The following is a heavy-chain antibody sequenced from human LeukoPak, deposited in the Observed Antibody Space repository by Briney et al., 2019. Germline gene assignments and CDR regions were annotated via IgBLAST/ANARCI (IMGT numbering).Heavy chain of an antibody. D-gene: IGHD2-2*01. CDR3: ARDPSTTWYYFDY. CDR1: GFTFSSYA. Sequence: GGSLRLSCAASGFTFSSYAMSWVPQAPGKGLEWVSAISGSGGSTYYADSVKGRFTISRDDSRNTLYLQMNSLTAEDTAVYHCARDPSTTWYYFDYWGQGTLVTVSS. J-gene: IGHJ4*02. CDR2: ISGSGGST. V-gene: IGHV3-23*01.